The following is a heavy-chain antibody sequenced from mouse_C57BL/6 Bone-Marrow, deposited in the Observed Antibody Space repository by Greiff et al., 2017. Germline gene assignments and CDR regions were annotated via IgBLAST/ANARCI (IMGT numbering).Heavy chain of an antibody. D-gene: IGHD1-1*01. J-gene: IGHJ2*01. CDR1: GYTFTDYY. CDR3: ARDHYYGSSYNYFDY. Sequence: QVQLQQSGPELVKPGASVKISCKASGYTFTDYYINWVKQRPGQGLEWIGWIFPGSGSTYYNEKFKGKATLTVDKSSSTAYMLLSSLTSEDSAVYFCARDHYYGSSYNYFDYWGQGTTLTVSS. CDR2: IFPGSGST. V-gene: IGHV1-75*01.